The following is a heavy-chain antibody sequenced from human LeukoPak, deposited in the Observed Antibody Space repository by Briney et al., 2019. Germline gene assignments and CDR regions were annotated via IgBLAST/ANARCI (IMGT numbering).Heavy chain of an antibody. V-gene: IGHV4-30-4*01. D-gene: IGHD3-16*01. Sequence: SQTQSLTCTVSGGSISSGDYYWSWIRQPPGKGLEWIGYIYYSGSTYYNPSLKSRVTISVDTSKNQFSLKLSSVTAADTAVYYCARDSEGLGTFDYWGQGTLVTVSS. CDR2: IYYSGST. CDR3: ARDSEGLGTFDY. CDR1: GGSISSGDYY. J-gene: IGHJ4*02.